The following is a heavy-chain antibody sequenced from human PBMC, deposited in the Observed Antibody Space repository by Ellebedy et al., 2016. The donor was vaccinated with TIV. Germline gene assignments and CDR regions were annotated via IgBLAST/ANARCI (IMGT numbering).Heavy chain of an antibody. CDR3: AKDRDGYSYGYVGDYFDY. V-gene: IGHV3-74*01. CDR2: INSDGSGT. D-gene: IGHD5-18*01. Sequence: GESLKISCAASGFTFSSNWMHWVRQAPGKGMVWVSRINSDGSGTTYADSVKGRFTISRDNAKNSLYLQMNSLRAEDTAVYYCAKDRDGYSYGYVGDYFDYWGQGTLVTVSS. CDR1: GFTFSSNW. J-gene: IGHJ4*02.